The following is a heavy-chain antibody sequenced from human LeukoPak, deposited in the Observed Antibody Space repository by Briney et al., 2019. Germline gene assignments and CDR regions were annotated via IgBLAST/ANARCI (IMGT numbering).Heavy chain of an antibody. CDR2: ISTGSSYT. D-gene: IGHD6-19*01. CDR1: GFTFSNYS. Sequence: GGSLRLSCAVSGFTFSNYSMNWVRQAPGKGLEWVSSISTGSSYTYYADSVKGRFTISRDDSKNSLYLQMNSLRSEDTAVYYCARSFIEQWLVFVYWGQGTLVTVSS. V-gene: IGHV3-21*04. CDR3: ARSFIEQWLVFVY. J-gene: IGHJ4*02.